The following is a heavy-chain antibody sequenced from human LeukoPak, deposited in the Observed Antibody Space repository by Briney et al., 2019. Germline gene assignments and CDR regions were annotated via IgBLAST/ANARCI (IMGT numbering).Heavy chain of an antibody. CDR3: ARTITLVRGVGRFDFDN. V-gene: IGHV1-46*01. Sequence: GASVKVSCKASGYTFTSYGISWVRQAPGQGLEWMGIINPSDGSISYAQRFQGRVTVTRDTSTSTVYMELSSLRSEDTAVYYCARTITLVRGVGRFDFDNWGQGTLVTVSS. CDR2: INPSDGSI. D-gene: IGHD3-10*01. CDR1: GYTFTSYG. J-gene: IGHJ4*02.